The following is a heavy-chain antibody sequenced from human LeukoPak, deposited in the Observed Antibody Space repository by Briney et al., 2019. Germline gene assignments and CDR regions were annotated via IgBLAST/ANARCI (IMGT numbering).Heavy chain of an antibody. CDR1: GLTFRNAW. CDR2: IKSKIDGGIT. D-gene: IGHD4-17*01. Sequence: PGGSLRLSCGASGLTFRNAWMTWVRQAPGKGLEWVGRIKSKIDGGITDYAAPVRGRFTISRDNSRNTLYLQMNSLRVDDTAVYYCARGFRSVTTWGYFDYWGQGAQVTVSS. CDR3: ARGFRSVTTWGYFDY. J-gene: IGHJ4*02. V-gene: IGHV3-15*01.